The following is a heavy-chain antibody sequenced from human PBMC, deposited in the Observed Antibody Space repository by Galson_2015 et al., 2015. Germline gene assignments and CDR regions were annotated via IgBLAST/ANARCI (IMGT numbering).Heavy chain of an antibody. CDR2: IWYDGSNK. CDR1: GFTFSSYG. D-gene: IGHD6-19*01. Sequence: SLRLSCAASGFTFSSYGMHWVRQAPGKGLEWVAVIWYDGSNKYYADSVKGRFTISRDNSKNTLYLQMNSLRAEDTAVYYCARGGFFSSGSVAFDYWGQGTLVTVSS. CDR3: ARGGFFSSGSVAFDY. V-gene: IGHV3-33*01. J-gene: IGHJ4*02.